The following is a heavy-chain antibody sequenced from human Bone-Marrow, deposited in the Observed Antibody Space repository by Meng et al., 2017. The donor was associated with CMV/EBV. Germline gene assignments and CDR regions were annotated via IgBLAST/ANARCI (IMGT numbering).Heavy chain of an antibody. CDR3: ARDCALYCSGGSWYRGSYWFDP. D-gene: IGHD2-15*01. CDR1: GYTFTGYY. J-gene: IGHJ5*02. V-gene: IGHV1-2*02. CDR2: INPNSGGT. Sequence: ASVKVSCKASGYTFTGYYMHWVRQAPGQGLEWMGWINPNSGGTNYAKKFQGRVTMTRDTSISTDYMELSRLRSDDTAVYYCARDCALYCSGGSWYRGSYWFDPWGQGTLVTVSS.